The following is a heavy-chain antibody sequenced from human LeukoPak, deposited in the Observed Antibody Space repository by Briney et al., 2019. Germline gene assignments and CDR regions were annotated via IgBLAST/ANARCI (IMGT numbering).Heavy chain of an antibody. J-gene: IGHJ4*02. Sequence: SETLSLTCAVYGGSFSGYYWSWIRQPPGKGLEWIGSIYFSGNTYYNPSLKSRVTISVDTSENHFSLRLSSVTAADTAVYYCASLNNDYLFDFENWGQGTLVTVSS. D-gene: IGHD4-11*01. CDR3: ASLNNDYLFDFEN. V-gene: IGHV4-34*01. CDR2: IYFSGNT. CDR1: GGSFSGYY.